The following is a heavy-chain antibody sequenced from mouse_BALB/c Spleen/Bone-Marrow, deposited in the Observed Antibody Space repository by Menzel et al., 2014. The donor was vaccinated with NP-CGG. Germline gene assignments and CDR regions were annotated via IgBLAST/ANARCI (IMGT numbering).Heavy chain of an antibody. V-gene: IGHV14-3*02. CDR3: ASYYYGSSGFAY. CDR2: IDPANGNT. D-gene: IGHD1-1*01. Sequence: VQLQQPGAELVKPGASVKLSCTASGFNIKDTYMHWVKQRPEQGLEWIGRIDPANGNTKCDPKFQGKATITADTSSNTAYLQLSGLTSEDTAVYYCASYYYGSSGFAYWGQGTLVTVSA. CDR1: GFNIKDTY. J-gene: IGHJ3*01.